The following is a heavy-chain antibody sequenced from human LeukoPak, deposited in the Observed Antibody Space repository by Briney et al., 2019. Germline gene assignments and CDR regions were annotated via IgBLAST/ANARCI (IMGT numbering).Heavy chain of an antibody. D-gene: IGHD2-8*01. CDR1: GWSFSGYY. V-gene: IGHV4-34*01. J-gene: IGHJ5*02. CDR3: ARGRREGDNGADWWFDP. CDR2: INHSGST. Sequence: SETLSLTCAVSGWSFSGYYLSWIRQPPGKGLEWIGEINHSGSTNYNPSLKSRVTRSVDTSKNQSSLKLCFLTAADTAVYYCARGRREGDNGADWWFDPWGQGTLVTVSS.